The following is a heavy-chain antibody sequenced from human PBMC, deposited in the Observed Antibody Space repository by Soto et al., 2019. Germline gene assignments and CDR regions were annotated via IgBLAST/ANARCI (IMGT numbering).Heavy chain of an antibody. CDR3: ATRITVFGLLIPPIHP. CDR2: INHTGGT. Sequence: PSETLSLSCAVHGGSVNGYYWTWIRQPPGKGLEWIGEINHTGGTHYNPSLKSRVTMSVDTSKNQFSLRVSSVTAADTAIYYCATRITVFGLLIPPIHPWGQATQVTLSS. V-gene: IGHV4-34*01. J-gene: IGHJ5*02. D-gene: IGHD3-3*01. CDR1: GGSVNGYY.